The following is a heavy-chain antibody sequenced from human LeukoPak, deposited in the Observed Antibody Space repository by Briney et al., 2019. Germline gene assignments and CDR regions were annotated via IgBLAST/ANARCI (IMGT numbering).Heavy chain of an antibody. CDR3: ARNYGSGSYYFY. J-gene: IGHJ4*02. V-gene: IGHV3-53*01. CDR2: IYSGGTT. CDR1: GFTVSSNY. D-gene: IGHD3-10*01. Sequence: GGSLRLSCAASGFTVSSNYMSWVRQAPGKGLEWVSVIYSGGTTYYADSVKGRFTISRAISKNTLYLQMNSLRAEDTAVYYCARNYGSGSYYFYWGQGTLVTVSS.